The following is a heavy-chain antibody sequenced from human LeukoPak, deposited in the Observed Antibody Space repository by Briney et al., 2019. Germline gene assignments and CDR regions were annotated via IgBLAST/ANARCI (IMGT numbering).Heavy chain of an antibody. CDR3: ARDAYDDASES. CDR2: LRPDGSDK. J-gene: IGHJ5*02. Sequence: GGSLRLSCTVSGFTFSDYWMTSARQAPGKGLEWVANLRPDGSDKYYVDSVKGRFTISRDNAKKLVYLQMNSLRAEDTAVYYCARDAYDDASESWGQGTLVTVSS. V-gene: IGHV3-7*01. CDR1: GFTFSDYW. D-gene: IGHD3-3*01.